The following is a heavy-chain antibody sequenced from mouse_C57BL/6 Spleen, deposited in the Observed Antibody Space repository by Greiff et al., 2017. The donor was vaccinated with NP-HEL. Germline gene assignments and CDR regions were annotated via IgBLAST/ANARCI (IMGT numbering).Heavy chain of an antibody. J-gene: IGHJ2*01. CDR3: AREGLRTDFDY. D-gene: IGHD2-2*01. V-gene: IGHV3-6*01. Sequence: DVQLQESGPGLVKPSQSLSLTCSVTGYSITSGYYWNWIRQFPGNKLEWMGYISYDGSNNYNPSLKNRISITRDTSKNQFFLKLNSVTTEDTATYYCAREGLRTDFDYWGQGTTLTVSS. CDR2: ISYDGSN. CDR1: GYSITSGYY.